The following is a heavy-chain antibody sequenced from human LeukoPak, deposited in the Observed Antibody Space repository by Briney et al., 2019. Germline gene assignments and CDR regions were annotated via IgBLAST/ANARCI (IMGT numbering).Heavy chain of an antibody. CDR3: VRVGLTNGGFFDS. D-gene: IGHD2-15*01. CDR2: ISNDGSIT. J-gene: IGHJ4*02. CDR1: GFTFSTYW. V-gene: IGHV3-74*01. Sequence: PGGSLRLSCAASGFTFSTYWMHWVRQAPGKGLVWVSRISNDGSITNYADSVKGRFTISRDNAKNTLYLQMNSLGAEDTAVYYCVRVGLTNGGFFDSWGEGYLVTVSS.